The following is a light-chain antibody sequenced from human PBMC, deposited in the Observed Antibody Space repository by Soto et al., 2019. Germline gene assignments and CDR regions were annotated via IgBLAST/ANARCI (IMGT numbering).Light chain of an antibody. CDR3: QQYNPYSPYFPLT. CDR1: HSITNS. V-gene: IGKV1-5*03. J-gene: IGKJ4*01. Sequence: DIQMTQSPSTLSASVGDRVTITCRASHSITNSLAWYQQKPGKAPSLLLYKASVLESGVPSRFSGSGSGTEFTLTISSLQPEDFATYYCQQYNPYSPYFPLTFGGGTKVETK. CDR2: KAS.